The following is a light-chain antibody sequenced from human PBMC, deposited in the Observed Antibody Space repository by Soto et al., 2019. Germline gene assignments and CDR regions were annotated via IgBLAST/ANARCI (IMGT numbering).Light chain of an antibody. J-gene: IGKJ1*01. CDR1: QSISSN. V-gene: IGKV3-20*01. CDR3: QQYGSSPRT. Sequence: EIVMTQSPATLSVSLGERATLSCRASQSISSNLAWYQQKPGQAPRLLIYHTSNRATGIPARFSGSGSGTDFTLTISRLEPEDFAVYYCQQYGSSPRTFGQGTKVDIK. CDR2: HTS.